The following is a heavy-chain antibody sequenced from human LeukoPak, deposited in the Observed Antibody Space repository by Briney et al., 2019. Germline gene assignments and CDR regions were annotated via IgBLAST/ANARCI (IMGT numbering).Heavy chain of an antibody. V-gene: IGHV4-31*03. J-gene: IGHJ6*02. CDR3: ARDQGGAYSSSVYYGMDV. D-gene: IGHD6-6*01. Sequence: SETLSLTCTVSGGSISSGGYYWSWIRQHPGKGLEWIGYIYYSGSTYYNPSLKSRVTISVNTSKNQFSLKLSSVTAADTAVYYCARDQGGAYSSSVYYGMDVWGQGTTVTVSS. CDR1: GGSISSGGYY. CDR2: IYYSGST.